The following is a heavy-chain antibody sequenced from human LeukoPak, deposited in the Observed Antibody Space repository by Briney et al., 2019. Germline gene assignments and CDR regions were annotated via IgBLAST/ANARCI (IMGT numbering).Heavy chain of an antibody. CDR3: ARVPITMIVSYYFDY. CDR2: IIPIFGTA. V-gene: IGHV1-69*05. J-gene: IGHJ4*02. CDR1: GGTFSSYA. Sequence: SVKVSCKASGGTFSSYAISWVRQAPGQGLEWMGGIIPIFGTANYAQKLQGRVTMTTDTSTSTAYMELRSLRSDDTAVYYCARVPITMIVSYYFDYWGQGTLVTVSS. D-gene: IGHD3-22*01.